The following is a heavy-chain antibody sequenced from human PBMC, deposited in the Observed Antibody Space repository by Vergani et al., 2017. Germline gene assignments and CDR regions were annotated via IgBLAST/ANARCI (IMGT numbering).Heavy chain of an antibody. D-gene: IGHD6-19*01. Sequence: QVQLVQSGAEVKKPGSSVKVSCKASGGTFSSYDISWVRQATGQGLEWMGGIIPIYGIANYALKYQGRVTITADKSTSTAYMELSSLRSEDTAVYYCASRVYSSGWYYARYWGQGTLVTVSS. CDR3: ASRVYSSGWYYARY. CDR1: GGTFSSYD. CDR2: IIPIYGIA. J-gene: IGHJ4*02. V-gene: IGHV1-69*17.